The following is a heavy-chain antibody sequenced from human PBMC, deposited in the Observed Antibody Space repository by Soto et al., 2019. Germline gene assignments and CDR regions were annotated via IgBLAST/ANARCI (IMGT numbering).Heavy chain of an antibody. D-gene: IGHD3-10*01. CDR3: MKTHESGDFLGMSV. CDR2: MYKTGET. V-gene: IGHV4-61*01. J-gene: IGHJ6*02. CDR1: GGSVGTVMKY. Sequence: SETLSLTCTVSGGSVGTVMKYWGWVRQPPGKALEFIGYMYKTGETLLNSSLKSRVTLSMETSKNQFSLTLSSVTAADTAVYFCMKTHESGDFLGMSVWGPGTTVTVSS.